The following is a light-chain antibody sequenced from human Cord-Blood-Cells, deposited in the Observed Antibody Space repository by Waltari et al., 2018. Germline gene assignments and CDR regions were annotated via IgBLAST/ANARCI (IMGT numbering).Light chain of an antibody. V-gene: IGKV1-39*01. CDR2: AAS. Sequence: EIQMTQSPSSLYASVGDRVTITCRASQSISSYLNWYQQKPGKAPKLLIYAASSLQSGVPSRFSGSGSGTDFTLTISSLQPEDFATYYCQQSYSTPRTFGQGTKVEIK. CDR3: QQSYSTPRT. J-gene: IGKJ1*01. CDR1: QSISSY.